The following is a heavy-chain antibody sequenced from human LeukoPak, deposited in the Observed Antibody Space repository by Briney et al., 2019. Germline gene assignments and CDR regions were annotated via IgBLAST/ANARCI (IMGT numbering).Heavy chain of an antibody. V-gene: IGHV4-4*07. J-gene: IGHJ3*02. CDR3: ARDGVTTDAFDI. CDR2: IYTSGST. Sequence: KPSATLSLTCTVSGGSISSYYWSWIRQPAGKGLEWIGRIYTSGSTNYNPSLKSRVTMSVDTPKNQFSLKLSSVTAADTAVYYCARDGVTTDAFDIWGQGTMVTVSS. CDR1: GGSISSYY. D-gene: IGHD4-11*01.